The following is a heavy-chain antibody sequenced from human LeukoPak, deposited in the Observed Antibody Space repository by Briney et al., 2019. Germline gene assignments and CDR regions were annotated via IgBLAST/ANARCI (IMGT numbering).Heavy chain of an antibody. J-gene: IGHJ3*01. CDR3: ARGVEVNTGDVFDV. CDR1: GFTFSGYA. D-gene: IGHD4-17*01. CDR2: ISYDGNIY. V-gene: IGHV3-30*03. Sequence: GGSLRLSCAASGFTFSGYAMHWVRQAPGKGLEWLALISYDGNIYDYADSVKGRFTISRANSKNTVSLQMNNLRAEDTAIYYCARGVEVNTGDVFDVWGQGTMVTVSS.